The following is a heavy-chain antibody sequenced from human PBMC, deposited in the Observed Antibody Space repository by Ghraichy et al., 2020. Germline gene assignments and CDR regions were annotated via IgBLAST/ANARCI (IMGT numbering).Heavy chain of an antibody. CDR1: GFTFSGDT. CDR2: IGGSDGIACNK. V-gene: IGHV3-48*04. Sequence: GESLNISCATSGFTFSGDTMNWVRQAPGKGLEWVSSIGGSDGIACNKYYADSVRGRFTISTDNAKNLLFLQMDSLRADDAAVYYCSSRDFGYWGEGTLVTVAS. J-gene: IGHJ4*02. D-gene: IGHD3-10*01. CDR3: SSRDFGY.